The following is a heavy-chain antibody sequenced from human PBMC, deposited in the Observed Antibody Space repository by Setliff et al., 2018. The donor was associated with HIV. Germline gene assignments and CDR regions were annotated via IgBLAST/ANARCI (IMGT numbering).Heavy chain of an antibody. CDR3: ARDRSGIAVAAPDAFDV. CDR2: IIPLLGTP. D-gene: IGHD6-19*01. V-gene: IGHV1-69*06. Sequence: SVKVSCKASGGSFRNYAINWVRQAPGQGLEWMGGIIPLLGTPNYAHKFQGRVTITADKYSSTVYMELSSLRSEDSVVFYCARDRSGIAVAAPDAFDVWGQGTMVTVSS. CDR1: GGSFRNYA. J-gene: IGHJ3*01.